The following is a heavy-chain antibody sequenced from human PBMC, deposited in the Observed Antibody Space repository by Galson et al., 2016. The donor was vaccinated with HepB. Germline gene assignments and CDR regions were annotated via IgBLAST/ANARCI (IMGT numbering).Heavy chain of an antibody. CDR2: ISTYNGDT. D-gene: IGHD5-24*01. CDR3: ARDRDRSLDY. V-gene: IGHV1-18*01. Sequence: SVKVSCKASGGTFSRPAISWVRQAPGQGLEWVGWISTYNGDTNHAQKLQGRVTLTTDRSTNTAYMEVRSLESDDTAVYYCARDRDRSLDYWGQGTLVTVSS. CDR1: GGTFSRPA. J-gene: IGHJ4*02.